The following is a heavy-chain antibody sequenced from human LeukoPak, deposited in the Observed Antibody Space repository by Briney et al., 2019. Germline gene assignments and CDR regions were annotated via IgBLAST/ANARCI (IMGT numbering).Heavy chain of an antibody. CDR1: GFTFSAYG. D-gene: IGHD6-13*01. Sequence: PGGSLRLSCAASGFTFSAYGMHWVRQAPGKGLEWVALISYDETNEYYADSVKGRFTISRDNSKNTLFLQMNSLRADDTAVYYCAKGYYSSSEGYFQHWGQGTLVTVSS. CDR3: AKGYYSSSEGYFQH. V-gene: IGHV3-30*18. CDR2: ISYDETNE. J-gene: IGHJ1*01.